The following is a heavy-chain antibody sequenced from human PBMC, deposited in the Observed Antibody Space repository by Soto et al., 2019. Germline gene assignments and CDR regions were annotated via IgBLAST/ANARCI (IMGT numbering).Heavy chain of an antibody. J-gene: IGHJ4*02. CDR2: IRSKANSYAT. CDR1: GFTFSGSA. D-gene: IGHD2-15*01. CDR3: TRASWGELPFDY. V-gene: IGHV3-73*01. Sequence: GGSLRLSCAASGFTFSGSAMHWVRQASGKGLEWVGRIRSKANSYATAYAASVKGRFTISRDDSKNTAYLQMNSLKTEDTAVYYCTRASWGELPFDYWGQGTLVTVSS.